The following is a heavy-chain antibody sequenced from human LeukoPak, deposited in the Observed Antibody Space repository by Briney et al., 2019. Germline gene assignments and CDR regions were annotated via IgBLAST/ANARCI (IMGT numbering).Heavy chain of an antibody. D-gene: IGHD3-3*01. CDR3: ATVVGRVNTVFGYRGGTFDI. J-gene: IGHJ3*02. CDR1: GFTVSSNS. V-gene: IGHV3-53*01. CDR2: IDNGGST. Sequence: TGGSLRLSCAASGFTVSSNSKTWVRQAPGKGLEWVSLIDNGGSTYHADSVKGRFAISSDNSKNTLYLQMNSLRAEDTAIYYCATVVGRVNTVFGYRGGTFDIWGQGTMVTVSS.